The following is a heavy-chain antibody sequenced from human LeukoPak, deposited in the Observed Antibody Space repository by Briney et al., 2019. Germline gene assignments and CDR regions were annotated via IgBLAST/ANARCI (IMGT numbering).Heavy chain of an antibody. D-gene: IGHD1-26*01. V-gene: IGHV3-11*06. CDR3: ARVGGGAKNFXY. CDR2: IGSSSSYT. J-gene: IGHJ4*02. Sequence: LRLSXAASGFTFTDYSMTWIRQAPGKGLEWVSYIGSSSSYTNYEDSVKGRFTIYRDKAKNSVYLQMNSLRAEDTAVYYCARVGGGAKNFXYWGQGXXVTXSS. CDR1: GFTFTDYS.